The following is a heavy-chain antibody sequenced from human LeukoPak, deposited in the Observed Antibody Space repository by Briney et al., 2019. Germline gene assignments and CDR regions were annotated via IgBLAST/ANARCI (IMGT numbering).Heavy chain of an antibody. V-gene: IGHV3-7*01. D-gene: IGHD4-17*01. J-gene: IGHJ4*02. CDR1: GFTFSNHW. Sequence: GGSLRLSCAASGFTFSNHWMSWVRQAPGKGLEWVATIRQDGSQKYYVDSVKGRFTISRDNAKNSLYLQMNSLRAEDTAVYYCARESGSVTSEVDFDYWGQGTLVTVSS. CDR3: ARESGSVTSEVDFDY. CDR2: IRQDGSQK.